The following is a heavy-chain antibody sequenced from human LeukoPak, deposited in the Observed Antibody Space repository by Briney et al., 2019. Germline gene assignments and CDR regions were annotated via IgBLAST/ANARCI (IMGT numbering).Heavy chain of an antibody. V-gene: IGHV1-69*05. CDR2: IIPIFGTA. Sequence: ASVKVSCKASGGTFSSYAISWVRQAPGQGLEWMGGIIPIFGTANYAQKFQGRVTITTDESTSTAYMELSSLRSEDTAVYYCARSALVGYYDSSGYGFDYWGQGTLVTVSS. J-gene: IGHJ4*02. CDR1: GGTFSSYA. D-gene: IGHD3-22*01. CDR3: ARSALVGYYDSSGYGFDY.